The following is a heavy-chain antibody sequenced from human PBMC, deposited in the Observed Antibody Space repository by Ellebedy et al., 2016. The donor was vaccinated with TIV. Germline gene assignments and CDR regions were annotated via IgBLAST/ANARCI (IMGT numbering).Heavy chain of an antibody. CDR3: TRETNPPPGALAGTGFDC. Sequence: PGGSLRLSCVASGFSFNTYGMHWVRQAPGKGLEWVAFKRFDGRNECNGDSVKGRFIISRDLSKNTLYLQMNRLRSDDTGIYYCTRETNPPPGALAGTGFDCWGQGTLVVVSS. CDR1: GFSFNTYG. V-gene: IGHV3-30*02. J-gene: IGHJ4*02. CDR2: KRFDGRNE. D-gene: IGHD6-19*01.